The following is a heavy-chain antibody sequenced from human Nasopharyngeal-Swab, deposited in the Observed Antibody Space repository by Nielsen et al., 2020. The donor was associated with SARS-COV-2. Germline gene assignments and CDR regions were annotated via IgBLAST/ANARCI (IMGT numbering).Heavy chain of an antibody. V-gene: IGHV4-39*07. J-gene: IGHJ4*02. CDR3: ARGKDGSSSWFDY. D-gene: IGHD6-13*01. CDR1: GGSISSSSYY. CDR2: INHSGST. Sequence: SENLSLTCTVSGGSISSSSYYWGWVRQPPGKGLEWIGEINHSGSTNYNPSLKSRVTISVDTSKNQFSLKLRSVTAADTAVYYCARGKDGSSSWFDYWGQGTLVTVSS.